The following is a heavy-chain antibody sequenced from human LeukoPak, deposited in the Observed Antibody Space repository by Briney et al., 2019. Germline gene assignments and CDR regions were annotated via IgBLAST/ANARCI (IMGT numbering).Heavy chain of an antibody. CDR2: ISSSSKI. J-gene: IGHJ5*02. CDR1: GFTFSSYA. Sequence: PGGSLRLSCAASGFTFSSYAMAWVRQTPRKGMEWLSYISSSSKINYADSVKGRFTISRDNAKNSLYLQMNSLRDEDTAVYYCARSANPGVHDFDPWGQGTLVTVSS. CDR3: ARSANPGVHDFDP. D-gene: IGHD6-6*01. V-gene: IGHV3-48*02.